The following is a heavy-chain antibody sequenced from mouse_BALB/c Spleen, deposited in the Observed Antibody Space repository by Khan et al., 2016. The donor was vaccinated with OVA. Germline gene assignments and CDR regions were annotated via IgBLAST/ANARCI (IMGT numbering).Heavy chain of an antibody. CDR3: ARGNYYGSTSWFGY. CDR2: IYPGSGNT. Sequence: QVQLQQSGPELVKPGASVKISCKASGYIFTDYYMNWVKQKPGQGLEWIGWIYPGSGNTKYNENFKGKATLPVDTSSSTAYMQLTSLTSEDTAVYFWARGNYYGSTSWFGYWGQGTLVTVST. CDR1: GYIFTDYY. J-gene: IGHJ3*01. V-gene: IGHV1-84*02. D-gene: IGHD1-1*01.